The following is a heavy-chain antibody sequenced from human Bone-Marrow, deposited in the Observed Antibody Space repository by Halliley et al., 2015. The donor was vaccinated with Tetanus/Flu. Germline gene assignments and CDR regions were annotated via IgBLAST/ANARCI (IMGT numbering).Heavy chain of an antibody. D-gene: IGHD3-10*01. CDR1: GGSIRSYY. CDR3: ARRLGWFPYWIDP. V-gene: IGHV4-59*01. Sequence: LRLSCTVSGGSIRSYYWTWIRQSPGRGLEWIGYIYHDGSTTYNPSLQSRVTISVDSSKNQFSLTLTSVTTADTAVYYCARRLGWFPYWIDPWGQGTLVIVSS. J-gene: IGHJ5*02. CDR2: IYHDGST.